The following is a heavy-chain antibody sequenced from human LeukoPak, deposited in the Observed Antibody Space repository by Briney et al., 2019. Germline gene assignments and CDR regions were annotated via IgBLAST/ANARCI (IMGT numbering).Heavy chain of an antibody. V-gene: IGHV4-61*02. CDR1: GGSISSGSYC. J-gene: IGHJ3*02. Sequence: SQTLSLTCTVSGGSISSGSYCWRWIRQPAGKGLEWIGRIETSGNTNYKPSLKSRVTMSVDTSKNQFSLKLSSVTAADTAVYYCARPYYDSSGYYHDAFDIWGQGTMVTVSS. D-gene: IGHD3-22*01. CDR2: IETSGNT. CDR3: ARPYYDSSGYYHDAFDI.